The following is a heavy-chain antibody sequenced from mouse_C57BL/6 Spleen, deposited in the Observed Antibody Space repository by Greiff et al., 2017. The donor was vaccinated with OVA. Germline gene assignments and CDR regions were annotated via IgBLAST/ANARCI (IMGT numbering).Heavy chain of an antibody. V-gene: IGHV14-4*01. D-gene: IGHD1-1*01. Sequence: VQLQQSGAELVRPGASVKLSCTASGFNIKDDYMHWVKQRPEQGLEWIGWIDPENGDTEYASKFQGKATITADTSSNTAYLQLSSLTSEDTAVYYCTRAYGSSPFDDWGQGTTLTVSS. J-gene: IGHJ2*01. CDR2: IDPENGDT. CDR3: TRAYGSSPFDD. CDR1: GFNIKDDY.